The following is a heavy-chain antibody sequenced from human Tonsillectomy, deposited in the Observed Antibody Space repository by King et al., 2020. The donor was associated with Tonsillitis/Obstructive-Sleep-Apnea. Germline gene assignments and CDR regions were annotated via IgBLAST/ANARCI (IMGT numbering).Heavy chain of an antibody. V-gene: IGHV1-18*01. Sequence: VQLVESGAEVKKPGASVKVSCKASGYTFTNYGITWVRQAPGQGLEWMGWSSAYNGDTKCGKKFQGRVTMTTDTSTSTASMELRSLRSDDTAIYYCGRWAVGSWDSGSIAYWGQGTLVTVSS. CDR1: GYTFTNYG. CDR2: SSAYNGDT. CDR3: GRWAVGSWDSGSIAY. D-gene: IGHD6-13*01. J-gene: IGHJ4*02.